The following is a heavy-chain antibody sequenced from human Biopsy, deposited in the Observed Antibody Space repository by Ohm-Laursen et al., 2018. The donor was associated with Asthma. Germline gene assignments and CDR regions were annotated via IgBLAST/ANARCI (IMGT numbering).Heavy chain of an antibody. CDR1: GGSISSGDYY. V-gene: IGHV4-61*08. CDR2: IHYSGST. Sequence: SETLSLTCTVSGGSISSGDYYWNWIRQPPGKGLEWIGNIHYSGSTYSNPSLKSRVTISVDTSKKQISLRLSSVIAADTAVYYCAGFCSGGNCPDHWGQGTLVTVSS. CDR3: AGFCSGGNCPDH. D-gene: IGHD2-15*01. J-gene: IGHJ4*02.